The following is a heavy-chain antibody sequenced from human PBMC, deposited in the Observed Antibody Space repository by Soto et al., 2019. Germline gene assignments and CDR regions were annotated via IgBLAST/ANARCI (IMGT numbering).Heavy chain of an antibody. D-gene: IGHD5-12*01. Sequence: GGSLRLSCAASGFTFSSYAMSWVRQAPGKGLEWVSAISGSGDSTYYADSVKGRFTISRDNSKNTLYLQMNSLRAEDTAVYYCAKGGYSGYDRAEYYYYMDVWGKGTTVTVSS. CDR1: GFTFSSYA. V-gene: IGHV3-23*01. J-gene: IGHJ6*03. CDR2: ISGSGDST. CDR3: AKGGYSGYDRAEYYYYMDV.